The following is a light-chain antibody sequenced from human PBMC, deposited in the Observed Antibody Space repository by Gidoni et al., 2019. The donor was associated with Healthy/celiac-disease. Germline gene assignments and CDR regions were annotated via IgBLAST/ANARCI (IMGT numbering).Light chain of an antibody. Sequence: DIVMTQSPYSLAVSLGERATINCQSSQRVLYSSNNKNYLAWYQQKPGQPPKLLIYWASTRESGVPDRFSGSGSGTDFTLTISSLQAEDVAVYYCQQYYSTPPFTFGPGTKVDIK. CDR3: QQYYSTPPFT. CDR1: QRVLYSSNNKNY. CDR2: WAS. V-gene: IGKV4-1*01. J-gene: IGKJ3*01.